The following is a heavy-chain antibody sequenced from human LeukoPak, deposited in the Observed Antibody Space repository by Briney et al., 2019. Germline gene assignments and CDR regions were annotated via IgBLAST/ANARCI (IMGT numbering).Heavy chain of an antibody. CDR3: ARGDRRYDFWSGSTYGMDV. D-gene: IGHD3-3*01. CDR2: ISSSGSTI. J-gene: IGHJ6*02. CDR1: GFTFSSYE. Sequence: PGGSLRLSCAASGFTFSSYEMNWVRQAPGKGLEWVSYISSSGSTIYYADSVKGRFTISRDNAKNSLYLQMNSLRAEDTAVYYCARGDRRYDFWSGSTYGMDVWGQGTTVTVSS. V-gene: IGHV3-48*03.